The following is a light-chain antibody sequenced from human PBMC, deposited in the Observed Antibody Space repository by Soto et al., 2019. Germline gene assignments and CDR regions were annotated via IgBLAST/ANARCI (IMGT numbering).Light chain of an antibody. CDR1: SSNIGAGYG. CDR2: GNK. J-gene: IGLJ2*01. Sequence: QSVLTQPPSVSGAPGQRVTISCTGSSSNIGAGYGVHWYQRLPGAAPKLLIYGNKNRPSGVPDRFSGSKSGTSASLVITDLQTEDEADYYCQSYDTRLSGPVLFGGGTKLTVL. V-gene: IGLV1-40*01. CDR3: QSYDTRLSGPVL.